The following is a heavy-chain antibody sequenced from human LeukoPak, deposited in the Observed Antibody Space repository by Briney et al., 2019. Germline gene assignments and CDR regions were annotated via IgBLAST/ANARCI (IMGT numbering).Heavy chain of an antibody. Sequence: GGSLRLSCSVSGFTFSTYVMHWVRQAPGKGLEYVSAIGSNGDNTYYADSVKGRFTISRDNSKNTLYLQMSSLRADDTAVYYCVRGTGYWGQGTLVTVSS. V-gene: IGHV3-64D*06. CDR3: VRGTGY. CDR1: GFTFSTYV. J-gene: IGHJ4*02. CDR2: IGSNGDNT.